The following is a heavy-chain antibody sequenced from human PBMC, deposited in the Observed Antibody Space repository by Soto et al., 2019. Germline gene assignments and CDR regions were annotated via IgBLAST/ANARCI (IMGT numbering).Heavy chain of an antibody. J-gene: IGHJ6*02. CDR1: GYTFTTYS. V-gene: IGHV1-3*01. D-gene: IGHD2-2*01. CDR2: IHAGNGNT. CDR3: ARAACSSTSCYNYYAYGMDV. Sequence: QVQLVQSGPEMKKPGASVKLSCKASGYTFTTYSMHWVRQAPGQRLEWMGWIHAGNGNTEHSQKFQGRVTLTRDTSASTAYLELVSLRSEDTAVYYCARAACSSTSCYNYYAYGMDVWGQGTAVTVS.